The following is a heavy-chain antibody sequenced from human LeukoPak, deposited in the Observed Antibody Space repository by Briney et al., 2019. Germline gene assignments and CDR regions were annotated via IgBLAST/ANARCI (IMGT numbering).Heavy chain of an antibody. CDR3: ARDRAYRYGDAFDI. CDR1: GGSISSYY. V-gene: IGHV4-59*01. CDR2: IYYSGST. D-gene: IGHD3-16*02. Sequence: PSETLSLTCTVSGGSISSYYWSWIRQPPGKGLEWIGYIYYSGSTNYNPSLKSRVTISVDTSKNQFSLKLSSVTAADTAVYYCARDRAYRYGDAFDIWGQGTMVTVSS. J-gene: IGHJ3*02.